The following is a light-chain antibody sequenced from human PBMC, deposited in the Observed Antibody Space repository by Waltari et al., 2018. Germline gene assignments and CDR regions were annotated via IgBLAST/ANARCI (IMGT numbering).Light chain of an antibody. J-gene: IGKJ2*03. V-gene: IGKV1-5*03. Sequence: DIQMTQSPSTLSASVGDTITITCRASQSISNYLAWDQQKPGKAPKLLIYEASSSGSGVPSRFSGSGSGTEFTLTISSLQPDDFATYYCQQYNTYSSFGQGTKLEIK. CDR2: EAS. CDR3: QQYNTYSS. CDR1: QSISNY.